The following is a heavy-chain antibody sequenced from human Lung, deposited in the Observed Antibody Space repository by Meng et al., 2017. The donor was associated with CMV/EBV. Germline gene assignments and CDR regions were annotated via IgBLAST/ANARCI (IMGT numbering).Heavy chain of an antibody. CDR3: ARVYSSSSPWFDP. J-gene: IGHJ5*02. D-gene: IGHD6-6*01. V-gene: IGHV6-1*01. Sequence: GDSVSSNSAAWNWIRQSPSRGLEWLGRTYYRYKWYNDYAVSVKSRITINPDTSKNQFSLQLNSVTPEDTAVYYCARVYSSSSPWFDPWGQGTLVTVSS. CDR1: GDSVSSNSAA. CDR2: TYYRYKWYN.